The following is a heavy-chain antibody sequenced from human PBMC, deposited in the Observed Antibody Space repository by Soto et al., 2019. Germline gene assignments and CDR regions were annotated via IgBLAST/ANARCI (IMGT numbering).Heavy chain of an antibody. CDR1: GFTFSSYW. J-gene: IGHJ4*02. Sequence: GGPLRLSCGASGFTFSSYWMHWVRQAPGKGLVWVSRINSDGSSTSYADSVKGRFTISRDNAKNTLYLQMNSLRAEDTAVYYCARAAGVYYDSSGTVYWGQGTLVTVSS. V-gene: IGHV3-74*01. CDR3: ARAAGVYYDSSGTVY. D-gene: IGHD3-22*01. CDR2: INSDGSST.